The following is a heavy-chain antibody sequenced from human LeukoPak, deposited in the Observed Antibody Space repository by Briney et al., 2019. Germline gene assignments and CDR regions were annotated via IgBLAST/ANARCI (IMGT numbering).Heavy chain of an antibody. CDR2: ISAYNGNT. Sequence: ASVKVSCKASGYSFTTYYMHWVRQAPGQGLEWMGWISAYNGNTNYAQKLQGRVTMTTDTSTSTAYMELRSLRSDDTAVYYCARVVAVAGSESYYYGMDVWGQGTTVTVSS. CDR3: ARVVAVAGSESYYYGMDV. CDR1: GYSFTTYY. J-gene: IGHJ6*02. D-gene: IGHD6-19*01. V-gene: IGHV1-18*04.